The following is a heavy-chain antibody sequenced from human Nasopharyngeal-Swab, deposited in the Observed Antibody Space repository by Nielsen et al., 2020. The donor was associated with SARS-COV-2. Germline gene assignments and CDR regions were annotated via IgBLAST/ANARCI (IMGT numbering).Heavy chain of an antibody. CDR2: LNGDATTV. CDR1: GFTFSSSW. V-gene: IGHV3-74*01. J-gene: IGHJ4*02. D-gene: IGHD7-27*01. CDR3: ARAGEYRFDY. Sequence: GESLKISCAGSGFTFSSSWLHWVRQAPGEGPVWVARLNGDATTVDYADSVKGRFTISRDNAKNTLYLQMNGLRDEDTAIYYCARAGEYRFDYWGQGTLVTASS.